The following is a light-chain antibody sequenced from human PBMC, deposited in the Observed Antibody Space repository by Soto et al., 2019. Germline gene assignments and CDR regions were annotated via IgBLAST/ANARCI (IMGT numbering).Light chain of an antibody. CDR2: CVS. J-gene: IGLJ3*02. CDR3: ISFTSSIPHV. CDR1: SGDVGGYNY. Sequence: QSALTQPASVSGSPGQSITISCTGTSGDVGGYNYVYWYQQYPGQAPKLLIYCVSDRPSWVSNRFSGSKSGKTASLTISGLRAEDEADYYCISFTSSIPHVFGGGTKLTVL. V-gene: IGLV2-14*01.